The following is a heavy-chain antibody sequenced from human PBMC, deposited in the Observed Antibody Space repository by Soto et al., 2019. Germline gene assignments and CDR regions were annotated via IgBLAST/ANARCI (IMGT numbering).Heavy chain of an antibody. CDR1: GGTFSNYA. J-gene: IGHJ3*02. D-gene: IGHD3-22*01. Sequence: SVKVSCKASGGTFSNYAISWMRQAPGQGLEWMGGIIPIFGTANYAQKFQGRVTITADESTSTAYMELSSLRSEDTAVYYCARERPGITMIVVVPSLHAFDIWGQGTMVTVSS. CDR2: IIPIFGTA. V-gene: IGHV1-69*13. CDR3: ARERPGITMIVVVPSLHAFDI.